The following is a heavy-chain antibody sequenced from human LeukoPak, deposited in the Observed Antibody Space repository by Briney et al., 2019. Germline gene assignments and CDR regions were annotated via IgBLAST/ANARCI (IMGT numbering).Heavy chain of an antibody. CDR2: IYTSGST. V-gene: IGHV4-4*07. CDR1: GGSISSYY. D-gene: IGHD3-16*02. Sequence: SETLSLTCTVSGGSISSYYWSWIRQPAGKGLEWIGRIYTSGSTNYNPSLKSRVTMSVDTSKNQFSLKLSSVTAADTAVYHCARDSRDYVWGSYRSDYFDYWGQGTLVTVSS. CDR3: ARDSRDYVWGSYRSDYFDY. J-gene: IGHJ4*02.